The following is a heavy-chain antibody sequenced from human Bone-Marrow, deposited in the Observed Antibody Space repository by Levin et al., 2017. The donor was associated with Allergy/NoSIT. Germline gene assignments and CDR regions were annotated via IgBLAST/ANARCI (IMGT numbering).Heavy chain of an antibody. J-gene: IGHJ5*02. V-gene: IGHV3-30*04. CDR2: ISYDGSNK. CDR1: GFTFSSYA. CDR3: ANFPSS. Sequence: GGSLRLSCAASGFTFSSYAMHWVRQAPGKGLEWVAVISYDGSNKYYADSVKGRFTISRDNSKNTLYLQMNSLRAEDTAVYYCANFPSSWGQGTLVTVSS. D-gene: IGHD2/OR15-2a*01.